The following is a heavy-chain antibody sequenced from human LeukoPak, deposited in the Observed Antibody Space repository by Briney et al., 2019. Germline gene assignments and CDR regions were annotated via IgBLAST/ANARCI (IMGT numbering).Heavy chain of an antibody. CDR3: ARESLHTYYDFWSGYYTGAFDI. D-gene: IGHD3-3*01. Sequence: SGGSLRLSCAASGFTVSSNYMSWVRQAPGKGLGWVSVIYSGGSTYYADSVKGRFTISRDNSKNTLYLQMNSLRAEDTAVYYCARESLHTYYDFWSGYYTGAFDIWGQGTMVTVSS. V-gene: IGHV3-53*01. J-gene: IGHJ3*02. CDR1: GFTVSSNY. CDR2: IYSGGST.